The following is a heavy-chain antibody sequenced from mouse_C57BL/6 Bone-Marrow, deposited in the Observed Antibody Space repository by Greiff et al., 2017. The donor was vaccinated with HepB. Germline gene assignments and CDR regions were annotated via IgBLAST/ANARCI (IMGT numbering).Heavy chain of an antibody. CDR2: IWSGGST. Sequence: QAHVKQSGPGLLQPSQSLSITCTVSGFSLTSYGVHWVRQSPGKGLEWLGVIWSGGSTDFNAPFISRLSISKDNSKSQVFFKMNNLKADDTAIYYCVSQLGRRDYYAMDYWGQGTSVTDAS. CDR1: GFSLTSYG. CDR3: VSQLGRRDYYAMDY. J-gene: IGHJ4*01. D-gene: IGHD4-1*02. V-gene: IGHV2-2*01.